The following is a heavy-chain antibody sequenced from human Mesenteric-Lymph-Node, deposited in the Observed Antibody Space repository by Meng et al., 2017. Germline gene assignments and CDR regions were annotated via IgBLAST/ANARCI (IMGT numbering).Heavy chain of an antibody. J-gene: IGHJ6*02. Sequence: GGSLRLSCAASGFTFSSYAMIWVRQAPGKGLEWVTAVSGSGDGSYYADSVRGRFTISRDNSKNTLYLQMNSLRAEDTAVYYCAKVLWTDYGGNSGVDYYYGMDVWGQGTTVTVSS. CDR2: VSGSGDGS. CDR1: GFTFSSYA. CDR3: AKVLWTDYGGNSGVDYYYGMDV. V-gene: IGHV3-23*01. D-gene: IGHD4-23*01.